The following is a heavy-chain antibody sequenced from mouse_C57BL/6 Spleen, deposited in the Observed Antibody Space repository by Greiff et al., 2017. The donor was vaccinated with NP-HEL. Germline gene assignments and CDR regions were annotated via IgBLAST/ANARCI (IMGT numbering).Heavy chain of an antibody. J-gene: IGHJ2*01. CDR3: ARYYGSSYDGVYFDY. V-gene: IGHV1-55*01. CDR2: IYPGSGST. D-gene: IGHD1-1*01. Sequence: QVQLQQPGAELVKPGASVKMSCKASGYTFTSYWITWVKQRPGQGLEWIGDIYPGSGSTNYNEKFKRKATLTVDTSSSTAYMQLSSLTSEDSAVYYCARYYGSSYDGVYFDYWGQGTTLTVSS. CDR1: GYTFTSYW.